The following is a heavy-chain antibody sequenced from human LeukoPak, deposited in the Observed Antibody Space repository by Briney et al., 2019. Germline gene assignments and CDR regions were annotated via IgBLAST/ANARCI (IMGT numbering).Heavy chain of an antibody. D-gene: IGHD2-15*01. CDR2: ISGSGGST. CDR3: AKRGYCSVASCSQTPYYSDH. J-gene: IGHJ4*02. V-gene: IGHV3-23*01. Sequence: TGGSLRLSCAASGFTFSSYAMSWVRQAPGKGLEWVSAISGSGGSTYYADSVKGRFTMSRDSSRNTLYLQMNNLRAEDTAVYYCAKRGYCSVASCSQTPYYSDHWGQGTLVTVSS. CDR1: GFTFSSYA.